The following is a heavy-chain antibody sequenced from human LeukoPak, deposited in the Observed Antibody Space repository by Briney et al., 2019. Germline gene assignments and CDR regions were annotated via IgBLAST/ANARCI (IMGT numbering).Heavy chain of an antibody. Sequence: PGKSLRLSCAASGFTVISNYMSWVRQAPGKGLEWVSAISGSGGSTYYADSVKGRFTISRDNSKNTLYLQMNSLRAEDTAVYYCAKDQGGYFDYWGQGTLVTVSS. CDR1: GFTVISNY. CDR2: ISGSGGST. V-gene: IGHV3-23*01. J-gene: IGHJ4*02. CDR3: AKDQGGYFDY.